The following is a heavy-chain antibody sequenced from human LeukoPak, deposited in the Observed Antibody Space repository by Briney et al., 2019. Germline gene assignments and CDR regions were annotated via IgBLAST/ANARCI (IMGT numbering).Heavy chain of an antibody. D-gene: IGHD3-22*01. V-gene: IGHV3-15*07. CDR2: IKRKTDGGTT. CDR3: TTDQYYYDSSGYYGTLFDY. Sequence: GSLTLSFPASGFTFSNYAMNWVLQAPGKEREWVGRIKRKTDGGTTDYVAPVKGRFTISRDDSKNTLYLQMNSLKTEDTAVYYCTTDQYYYDSSGYYGTLFDYWGQGTLVTVSS. J-gene: IGHJ4*02. CDR1: GFTFSNYA.